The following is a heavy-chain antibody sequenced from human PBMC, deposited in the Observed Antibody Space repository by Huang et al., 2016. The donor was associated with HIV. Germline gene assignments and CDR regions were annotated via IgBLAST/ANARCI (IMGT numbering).Heavy chain of an antibody. CDR3: ARDPRIQSWLNFFDY. V-gene: IGHV3-74*01. Sequence: EVQLVESGGGLVQPGGSLRLSCAASGFSTSSYCMHWVRKAPGKGLVWVSRMNSDGSSTSYADSVKGRFTISRDNAKNTLYLQMNSLRAEDTAVYYCARDPRIQSWLNFFDYWGQGTLVSVSS. D-gene: IGHD3-22*01. CDR2: MNSDGSST. J-gene: IGHJ4*02. CDR1: GFSTSSYC.